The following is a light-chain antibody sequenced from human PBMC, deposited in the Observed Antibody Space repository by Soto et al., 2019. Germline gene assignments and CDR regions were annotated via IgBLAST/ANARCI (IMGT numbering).Light chain of an antibody. CDR3: QQTYSTPWT. J-gene: IGKJ1*01. CDR1: QSVSNY. Sequence: DIQMTQSPLSLSASIGDRVTVTCRASQSVSNYLNWYQQKTGKAPHLLIHDASTLQSGVTSRFSGRGSGTAFTLTISRLQPEDFATYLCQQTYSTPWTLGQGTKVDIK. V-gene: IGKV1-39*01. CDR2: DAS.